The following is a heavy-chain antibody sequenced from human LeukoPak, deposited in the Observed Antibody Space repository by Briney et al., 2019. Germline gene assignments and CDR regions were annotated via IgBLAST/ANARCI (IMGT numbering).Heavy chain of an antibody. J-gene: IGHJ6*02. D-gene: IGHD3-16*01. CDR1: GDSISSGGYY. V-gene: IGHV4-31*03. CDR2: MYYTGST. Sequence: SQTLSLTCNVSGDSISSGGYYWSWIRQHPGKGLEWIGYMYYTGSTYYNPSLKSRVTISVDTSKNHFSLKLSSVTAADTAVYYCATAVKGAYYGMDLRGQGTTVIVSS. CDR3: ATAVKGAYYGMDL.